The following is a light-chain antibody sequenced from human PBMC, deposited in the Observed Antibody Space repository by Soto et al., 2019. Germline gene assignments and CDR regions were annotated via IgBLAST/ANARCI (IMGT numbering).Light chain of an antibody. Sequence: TVLTQSPAAVSLSQGERATLSCRASQSVSSSLAWYQQKPGQAPRLLIYDASTRATGIPARFSGSGSGTDFTLTITSLEPEDFAVYYCQQRSNWPPTFGQGTKVDIK. CDR3: QQRSNWPPT. V-gene: IGKV3-11*01. CDR1: QSVSSS. J-gene: IGKJ1*01. CDR2: DAS.